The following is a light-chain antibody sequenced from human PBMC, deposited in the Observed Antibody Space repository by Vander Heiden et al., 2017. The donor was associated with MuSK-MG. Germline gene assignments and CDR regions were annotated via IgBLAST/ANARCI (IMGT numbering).Light chain of an antibody. V-gene: IGKV1-39*01. CDR3: QQGDRVPNT. CDR1: QSIYNY. J-gene: IGKJ2*01. CDR2: ISS. Sequence: DSQMTQSPSSLSASVGDRVTLACRASQSIYNYVSWYLQRAGKAPNLLIYISSTLENGVPSRFSGSGSGTDFTLTISSLQPEDFGTYYCQQGDRVPNTFGQGTMVEIK.